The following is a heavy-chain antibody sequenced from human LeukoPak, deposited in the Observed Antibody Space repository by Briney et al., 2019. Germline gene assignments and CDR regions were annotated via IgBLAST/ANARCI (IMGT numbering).Heavy chain of an antibody. J-gene: IGHJ4*02. D-gene: IGHD5-18*01. V-gene: IGHV4-59*01. Sequence: SETLSLTCTVSGGSISSYYWSWIRQPPGKGLEWVWNVHYSGTANYNPSLESRAAIFVATSKNQFSLTLTSVVAADTAIYYCARVDWGYSSFDYWGQGTPVTVSS. CDR1: GGSISSYY. CDR2: VHYSGTA. CDR3: ARVDWGYSSFDY.